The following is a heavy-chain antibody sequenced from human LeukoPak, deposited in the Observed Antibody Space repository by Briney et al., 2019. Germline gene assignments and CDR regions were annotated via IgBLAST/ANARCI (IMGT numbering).Heavy chain of an antibody. J-gene: IGHJ4*02. CDR1: GFTFSSYW. V-gene: IGHV3-74*01. Sequence: GGSLRLSCAASGFTFSSYWMPWVRHAPGKGLEWVSRINSDGGSTTYADSVKGRFTISRDNAKNTMYLQMSSLRADDSAVYYCGRGGLTGQMAAFDYWGQGALVTVST. D-gene: IGHD3-9*01. CDR3: GRGGLTGQMAAFDY. CDR2: INSDGGST.